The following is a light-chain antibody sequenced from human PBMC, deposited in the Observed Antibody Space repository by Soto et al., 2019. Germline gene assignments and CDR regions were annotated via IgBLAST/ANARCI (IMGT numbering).Light chain of an antibody. Sequence: EIVMTQSPATLSVSPGERATLSCRASQSISDTLAWYQQKPGQAPRLLIYDASNRATGIPARFSGSGSGTEFTLTISSLQSEDFAVYYCQQYNNWPQTFGQGTKVDI. CDR2: DAS. CDR1: QSISDT. CDR3: QQYNNWPQT. J-gene: IGKJ1*01. V-gene: IGKV3D-15*01.